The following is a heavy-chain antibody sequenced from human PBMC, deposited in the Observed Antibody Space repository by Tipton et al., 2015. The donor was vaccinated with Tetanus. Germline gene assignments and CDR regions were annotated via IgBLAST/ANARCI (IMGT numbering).Heavy chain of an antibody. CDR1: GFTFSHYS. Sequence: SLRLSCAASGFTFSHYSMNWVRQAPGKGLEWVSSISSSSKYIYYADSVKGRFTISRDNAKSSLYLQMNSLRAEDTDVYSCARAPGDDSSGNGYYYSYYMDVWGKGTTVTVSS. V-gene: IGHV3-21*01. D-gene: IGHD3-22*01. CDR2: ISSSSKYI. J-gene: IGHJ6*03. CDR3: ARAPGDDSSGNGYYYSYYMDV.